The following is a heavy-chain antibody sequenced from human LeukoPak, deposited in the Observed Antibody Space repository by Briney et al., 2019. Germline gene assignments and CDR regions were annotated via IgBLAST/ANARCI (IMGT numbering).Heavy chain of an antibody. D-gene: IGHD6-13*01. Sequence: SETLSLTCTVSGGSISSYYWSWIRQPPGKGLGWIGYIYYSGSTNYNPSLKSRVTISVDTSKNQFSLKLSSVTAADTAVYYCARGSSSWPFDYWGQGTLVTVSS. CDR3: ARGSSSWPFDY. V-gene: IGHV4-59*01. CDR2: IYYSGST. CDR1: GGSISSYY. J-gene: IGHJ4*02.